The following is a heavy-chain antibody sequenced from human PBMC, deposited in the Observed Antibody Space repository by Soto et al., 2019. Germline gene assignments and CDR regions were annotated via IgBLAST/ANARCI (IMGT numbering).Heavy chain of an antibody. Sequence: ASVKVSCKASGYTFTSYDINWVRQATGQGLEWMGWMNPNSGNTGYAQKFQGRVTMTRSTSISTAYMELSSLRSEDTAVYYCARGTTSNLGLLYRWGQGTLVTVSS. CDR2: MNPNSGNT. D-gene: IGHD3-3*01. CDR3: ARGTTSNLGLLYR. V-gene: IGHV1-8*01. J-gene: IGHJ4*02. CDR1: GYTFTSYD.